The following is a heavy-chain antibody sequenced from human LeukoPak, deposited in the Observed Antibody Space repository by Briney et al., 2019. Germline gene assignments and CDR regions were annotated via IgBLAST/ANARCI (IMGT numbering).Heavy chain of an antibody. CDR2: INTGSTYT. Sequence: PGGSLRLSCAASGFTFEIYWMSWVRQAPGKGLEWLSYINTGSTYTNYANSVKGRFTISRDNAKNSLYLQLNSLRAEDTAVYYCTREDNWYFDLWGRGTLVTVSS. J-gene: IGHJ2*01. V-gene: IGHV3-11*05. CDR1: GFTFEIYW. CDR3: TREDNWYFDL.